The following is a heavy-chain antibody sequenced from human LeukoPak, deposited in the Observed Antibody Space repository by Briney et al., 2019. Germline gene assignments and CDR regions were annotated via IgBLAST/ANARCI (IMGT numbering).Heavy chain of an antibody. CDR2: IYYSGST. D-gene: IGHD3-22*01. CDR1: GGSISSYY. V-gene: IGHV4-59*01. Sequence: SETLSLTCTVSGGSISSYYWSWIRQPPGKGLEWIGHIYYSGSTNYNPSLKSRVTISVDTSKNQFSLELISVTAADTAVYYCARSSGYYYYYFDYWGQGTLVTVSS. CDR3: ARSSGYYYYYFDY. J-gene: IGHJ4*02.